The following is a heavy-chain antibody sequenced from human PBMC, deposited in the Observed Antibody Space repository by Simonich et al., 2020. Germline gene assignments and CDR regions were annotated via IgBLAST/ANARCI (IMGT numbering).Heavy chain of an antibody. CDR2: SNSEGSST. CDR3: ARNRLDY. J-gene: IGHJ4*02. V-gene: IGHV3-74*01. Sequence: EVQLVESGGGLVQPGGSLRLSCAASGFTFSSYWMHWVRPAPGKGMVGVSRSNSEGSSTSYAGSVKGRFTISRDNAKNTLNLQMNSLRAEDTAVYYCARNRLDYWGQGNLVTVSS. CDR1: GFTFSSYW.